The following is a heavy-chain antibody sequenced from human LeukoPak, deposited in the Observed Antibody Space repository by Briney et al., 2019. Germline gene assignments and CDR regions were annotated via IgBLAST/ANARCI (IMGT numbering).Heavy chain of an antibody. CDR3: ARDGKVVATTVDLWFDP. D-gene: IGHD5-12*01. CDR2: IIPILGIA. Sequence: GASVTVSRKASGGTFSSYAISWVRQAPGQGLEWMGRIIPILGIANYAQKFQGRVTITADKSTSTAYMELSSLRSEDTAVYYCARDGKVVATTVDLWFDPWGQGTLVTVSS. V-gene: IGHV1-69*04. J-gene: IGHJ5*02. CDR1: GGTFSSYA.